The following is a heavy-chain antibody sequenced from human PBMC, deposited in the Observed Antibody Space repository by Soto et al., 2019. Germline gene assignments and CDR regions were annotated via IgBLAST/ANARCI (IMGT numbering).Heavy chain of an antibody. J-gene: IGHJ5*02. V-gene: IGHV4-39*01. Sequence: PSETLSLTCTVSGGSISSSGYYWGWIRQSPGKGLEWIGSIYHSGTTYYNPSLKSRVTISAHTSKTQFSLKLSSVTAADTAVYFCARGKYYYDSSDWGGYNWFDPWGQGTLVTVSS. D-gene: IGHD3-22*01. CDR3: ARGKYYYDSSDWGGYNWFDP. CDR1: GGSISSSGYY. CDR2: IYHSGTT.